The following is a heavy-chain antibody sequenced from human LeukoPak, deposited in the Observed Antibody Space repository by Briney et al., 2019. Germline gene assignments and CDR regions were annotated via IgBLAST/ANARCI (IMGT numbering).Heavy chain of an antibody. J-gene: IGHJ4*02. Sequence: ASVTVSCKASGYSFTSYYMHWVRQAPGQGLEWMGIINLRGGSTSYAQKFQGRVTMTRDTSTNTVYMELSRLRSEDTAVYYCARGGYSYGYLKAPFDYWGQGTLVTVSS. D-gene: IGHD5-18*01. CDR2: INLRGGST. V-gene: IGHV1-46*01. CDR3: ARGGYSYGYLKAPFDY. CDR1: GYSFTSYY.